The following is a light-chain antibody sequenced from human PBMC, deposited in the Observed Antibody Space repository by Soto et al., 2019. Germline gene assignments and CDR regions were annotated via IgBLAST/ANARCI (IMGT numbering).Light chain of an antibody. V-gene: IGLV2-23*01. Sequence: QSALTQPASVSGSPGQSITISCTGTSSDVGSYNLVSWYQQHPGKVPQLMIYEGTKRPSGVSNRFSGPKSGNTASLTISGLQAEDEADYYCCSYARGSTYVFGTGTKVTVL. CDR3: CSYARGSTYV. J-gene: IGLJ1*01. CDR1: SSDVGSYNL. CDR2: EGT.